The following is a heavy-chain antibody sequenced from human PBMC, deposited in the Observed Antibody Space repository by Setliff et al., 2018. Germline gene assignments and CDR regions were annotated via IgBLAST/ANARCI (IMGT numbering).Heavy chain of an antibody. CDR2: TYYNGTA. Sequence: SETLSLTCHRRVYGGSFSNYYWGWIRQSPGKGLEWIGSTYYNGTAYYNPSLQSRVAISVDTSKNYFSLDVSSVTAADTAVYYCVRESRSTWYRRDFWGQGTLVTVSS. D-gene: IGHD6-13*01. V-gene: IGHV4-39*02. CDR3: VRESRSTWYRRDF. CDR1: GGSFSNYY. J-gene: IGHJ4*02.